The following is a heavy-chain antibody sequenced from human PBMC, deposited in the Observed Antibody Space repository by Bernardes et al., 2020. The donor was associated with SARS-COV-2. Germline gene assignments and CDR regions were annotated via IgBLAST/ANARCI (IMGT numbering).Heavy chain of an antibody. CDR1: GGPISSSY. CDR3: ARGVPKVDY. V-gene: IGHV4-59*01. Sequence: TLSLTCTVSGGPISSSYWSWIRQPPGKGLEWIGNIYHSGSTNYNPSLKSRVTISVDTSKNQFSLKLSSVTAADTAVYYCARGVPKVDYWGQGTLVTVSS. J-gene: IGHJ4*02. CDR2: IYHSGST.